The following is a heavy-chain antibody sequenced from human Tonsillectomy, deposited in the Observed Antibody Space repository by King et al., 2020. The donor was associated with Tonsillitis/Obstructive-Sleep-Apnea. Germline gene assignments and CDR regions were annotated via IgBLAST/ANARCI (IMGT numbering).Heavy chain of an antibody. J-gene: IGHJ6*02. Sequence: VQLVESGGGLAQPGGSLRLSCAASGFTFSTYGMSWVRQAPGKGPEWVSVISGSGNSTYYSDSVKGRFTISRDNSKNTLYLQMNSLRTEDTAVYYCAKDHRGGRYCSGNSCPTFGMDVWGQGTTVTVSS. CDR3: AKDHRGGRYCSGNSCPTFGMDV. D-gene: IGHD2-15*01. CDR1: GFTFSTYG. CDR2: ISGSGNST. V-gene: IGHV3-23*04.